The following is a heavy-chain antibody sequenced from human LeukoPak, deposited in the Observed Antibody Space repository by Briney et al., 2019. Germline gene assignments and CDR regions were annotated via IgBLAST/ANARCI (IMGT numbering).Heavy chain of an antibody. J-gene: IGHJ4*02. Sequence: PGGSLRLSCTASGFTFGDYAMNWFRQAPGKGLEWGGLIRGKAYGGTTEYAASVKGRFTISRDDSKSIAYLQMNSLKTEDTAVYYCTRDSRDIVATVDYWGQGTLVTVSS. V-gene: IGHV3-49*03. CDR2: IRGKAYGGTT. CDR1: GFTFGDYA. D-gene: IGHD5-12*01. CDR3: TRDSRDIVATVDY.